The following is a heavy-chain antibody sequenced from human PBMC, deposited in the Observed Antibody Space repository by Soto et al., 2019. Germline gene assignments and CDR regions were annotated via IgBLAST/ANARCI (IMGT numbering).Heavy chain of an antibody. CDR3: ARGDKLVRELFFDY. CDR1: GYTFTSYA. CDR2: INAGNGNT. D-gene: IGHD6-13*01. Sequence: ALVKVSCKASGYTFTSYAMHWVRQAPGQRLEWMGWINAGNGNTKYSQKFQGRVTITRDTSASTAYMELSSLRSEDTAVYYCARGDKLVRELFFDYWGQGTLVTVSS. J-gene: IGHJ4*02. V-gene: IGHV1-3*01.